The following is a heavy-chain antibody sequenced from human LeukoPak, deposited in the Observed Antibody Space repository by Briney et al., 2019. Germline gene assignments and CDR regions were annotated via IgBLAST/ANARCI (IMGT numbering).Heavy chain of an antibody. CDR2: IIPIFGTA. J-gene: IGHJ4*02. Sequence: SVKVSCKASGGTFSSYAVSWVRQAPGQGLEWMGGIIPIFGTANYAQKFQGRVTITTDESTSTAYMELRSLRSDDTAVYYCARSFGVVIIPLDYWGQGTLVTVSS. CDR1: GGTFSSYA. CDR3: ARSFGVVIIPLDY. D-gene: IGHD3-3*01. V-gene: IGHV1-69*05.